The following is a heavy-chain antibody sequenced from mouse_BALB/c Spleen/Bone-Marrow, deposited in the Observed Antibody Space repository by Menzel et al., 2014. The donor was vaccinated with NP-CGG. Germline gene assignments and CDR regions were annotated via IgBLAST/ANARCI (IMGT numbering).Heavy chain of an antibody. CDR3: ARWVTTVVAPYVMDY. D-gene: IGHD1-1*01. CDR2: IYPGDGDT. V-gene: IGHV1-80*01. Sequence: LVESGAELVRPGSSVKISCEASGYAFSSYWMNWVKQRPGQGLEWIGQIYPGDGDTNYNGKFKGKATLTADKSSXTAYMQLSSLTSEDSAVYFCARWVTTVVAPYVMDYWGQGTSVTVSS. CDR1: GYAFSSYW. J-gene: IGHJ4*01.